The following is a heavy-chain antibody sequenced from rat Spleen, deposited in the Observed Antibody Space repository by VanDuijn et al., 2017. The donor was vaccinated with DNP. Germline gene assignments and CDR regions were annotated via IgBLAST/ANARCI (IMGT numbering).Heavy chain of an antibody. CDR3: TAGLQRAMDA. V-gene: IGHV10-5*01. J-gene: IGHJ4*01. CDR1: GFTFSNAA. Sequence: VQLVESGGGLVQPGNSLKLSCAASGFTFSNAAMYWVRQAPGKGLEWVARIRTTPNNYATYYADSVKGRFTISRDDSKSMVYLQMDNLKTEDTAMYYCTAGLQRAMDAWGQGTSVTVSS. D-gene: IGHD1-11*01. CDR2: IRTTPNNYAT.